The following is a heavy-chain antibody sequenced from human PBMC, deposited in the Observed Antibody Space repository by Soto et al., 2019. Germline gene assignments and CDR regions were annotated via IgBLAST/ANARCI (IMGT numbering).Heavy chain of an antibody. D-gene: IGHD2-15*01. CDR1: GGSISNYY. Sequence: SETLSLTCTVSGGSISNYYWSWIRQPPGKGLEWIGHIYYSGSTKYSPSLKSRVTISVDTSKNQFSLKLNSVTAADTAVYYWARIHRYCSGGDCLVSDCWGQGTLVTVSS. V-gene: IGHV4-59*01. CDR3: ARIHRYCSGGDCLVSDC. J-gene: IGHJ4*02. CDR2: IYYSGST.